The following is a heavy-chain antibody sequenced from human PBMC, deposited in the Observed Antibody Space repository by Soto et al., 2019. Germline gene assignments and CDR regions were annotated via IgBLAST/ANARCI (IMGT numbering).Heavy chain of an antibody. CDR2: ISSNGGST. J-gene: IGHJ3*02. V-gene: IGHV3-64D*09. Sequence: GGSPRLSCSASGFTFSSYAMHWVRQAPGKGLEYVSAISSNGGSTYYADSVKGRFTISRDNSKNTLYLQMSSLRAEDTAVYYCVKGGTAMVYDAFDIWGQGTMVTVSS. D-gene: IGHD5-18*01. CDR1: GFTFSSYA. CDR3: VKGGTAMVYDAFDI.